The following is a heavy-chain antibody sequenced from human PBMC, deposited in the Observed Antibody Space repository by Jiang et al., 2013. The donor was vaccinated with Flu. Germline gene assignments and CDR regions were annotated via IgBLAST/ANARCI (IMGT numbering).Heavy chain of an antibody. V-gene: IGHV3-30-3*01. CDR2: ISYDGSNK. J-gene: IGHJ4*02. CDR1: GFTFSSYA. Sequence: VQLLESGGGVVQPGRSLRLSCAASGFTFSSYAMHWVRQAPGKGLEWVAVISYDGSNKYYADSVKGRFTISRDNSKNTLYLQMNSLRAEDTAVYYCARDRSRYYDSSGQFDYWGQGTLVTVSS. D-gene: IGHD3-22*01. CDR3: ARDRSRYYDSSGQFDY.